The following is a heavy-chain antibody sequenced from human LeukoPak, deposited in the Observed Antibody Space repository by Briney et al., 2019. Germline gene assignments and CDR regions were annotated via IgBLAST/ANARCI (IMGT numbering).Heavy chain of an antibody. D-gene: IGHD6-19*01. V-gene: IGHV1-2*02. CDR3: ASYPRYSSSPPFDY. CDR2: INPNTGDT. J-gene: IGHJ4*02. Sequence: ASVKVSCMASGYTFTGQDMHWVRQAPGQGLEWMGWINPNTGDTNYAQKFQGRVTMTRDTTISTAYMELSRLTSDDTAVYYCASYPRYSSSPPFDYWGQGTLVTVSS. CDR1: GYTFTGQD.